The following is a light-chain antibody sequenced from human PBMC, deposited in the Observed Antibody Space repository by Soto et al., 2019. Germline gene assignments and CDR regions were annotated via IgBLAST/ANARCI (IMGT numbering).Light chain of an antibody. CDR3: CSYVGSYSYV. CDR2: DVS. V-gene: IGLV2-11*01. Sequence: QSALTQPRSXXXXPGQSVTVSCIGTSSDVGDYNSVSWYQQHPGKAPKLMIYDVSKPPSGVPDRFSGSKSGNTASLTISGLQAEDEADYYCCSYVGSYSYVFGIGTKLTVL. J-gene: IGLJ1*01. CDR1: SSDVGDYNS.